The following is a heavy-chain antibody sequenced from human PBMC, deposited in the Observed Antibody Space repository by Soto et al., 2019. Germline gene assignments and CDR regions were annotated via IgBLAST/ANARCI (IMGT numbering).Heavy chain of an antibody. D-gene: IGHD6-13*01. CDR1: GFTFSNYW. CDR3: ARGGLQHALDV. CDR2: VDNDGTDT. Sequence: EVQLVESGGGLVQPGGSLRLSCAASGFTFSNYWMYWVRQAPGKGLVWVSRVDNDGTDTTHADSVKGRFTISRDNAENTLYLQMNSLRAEDTAVYYCARGGLQHALDVWGQGSTVTVSS. V-gene: IGHV3-74*03. J-gene: IGHJ6*02.